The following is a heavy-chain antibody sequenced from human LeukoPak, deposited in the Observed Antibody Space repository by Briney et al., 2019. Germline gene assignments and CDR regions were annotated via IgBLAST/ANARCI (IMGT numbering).Heavy chain of an antibody. CDR1: GGTFSSYA. Sequence: SLKLSCTASGGTFSSYAISCVRQAPGQLLECLGGIIPIFVTANYAQKFQGRVTSTADKSTSTAYMELSGLRSEDTAVYYCATSPSDIVVVPDREPYYYGMDVWGKGTTVTVSS. CDR2: IIPIFVTA. J-gene: IGHJ6*04. D-gene: IGHD2-2*01. CDR3: ATSPSDIVVVPDREPYYYGMDV. V-gene: IGHV1-69*06.